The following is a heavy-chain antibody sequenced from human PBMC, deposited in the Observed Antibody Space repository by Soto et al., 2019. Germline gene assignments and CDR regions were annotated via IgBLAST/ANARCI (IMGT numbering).Heavy chain of an antibody. D-gene: IGHD1-26*01. CDR1: GYSFITYW. V-gene: IGHV5-51*01. Sequence: GESLKISCPASGYSFITYWIGWVRQMPGKGLEWLGVIYPGDSDSRYSPSFQGLVTISADKSVSTAYLQWSSLRASDTAMYYCARLVGATTSGFDYWGQGTLVTVSS. J-gene: IGHJ4*02. CDR3: ARLVGATTSGFDY. CDR2: IYPGDSDS.